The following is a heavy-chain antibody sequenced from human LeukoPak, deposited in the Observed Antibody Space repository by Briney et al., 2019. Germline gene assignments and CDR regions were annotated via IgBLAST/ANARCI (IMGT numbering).Heavy chain of an antibody. CDR2: ISYSGST. V-gene: IGHV4-39*07. CDR1: GGSISSSNYY. D-gene: IGHD3-22*01. CDR3: ARGRYYYDSSGYYYILFDY. J-gene: IGHJ4*02. Sequence: SETLSLTCTVSGGSISSSNYYWGWIRQPPGKGLEWIGTISYSGSTYYNPSLKSRVTISVDTSKNQFSLKLSSVTAADTAVYYCARGRYYYDSSGYYYILFDYWGQGTLVTVSS.